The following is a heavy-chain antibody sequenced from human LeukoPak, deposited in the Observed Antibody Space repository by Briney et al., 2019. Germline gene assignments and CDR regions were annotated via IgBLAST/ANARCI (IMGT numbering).Heavy chain of an antibody. Sequence: SETLSLTCTVSGGSISSYYWSWIRQPPGKGLEWIGYIYYSGSTYYNPSPKSRVTISVDTSKNQFSLKLSSVTAADTAVYYCASLLRYFDWLSYAFDIWGQGTMVTVSS. CDR2: IYYSGST. CDR1: GGSISSYY. D-gene: IGHD3-9*01. CDR3: ASLLRYFDWLSYAFDI. V-gene: IGHV4-59*08. J-gene: IGHJ3*02.